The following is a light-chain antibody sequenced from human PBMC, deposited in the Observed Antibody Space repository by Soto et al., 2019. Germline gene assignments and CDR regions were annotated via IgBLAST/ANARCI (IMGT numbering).Light chain of an antibody. J-gene: IGLJ2*01. CDR3: SSYSSSSTSVL. V-gene: IGLV2-14*01. Sequence: QSVLTQPASVSGSPGQSITISCTGTSSDVGGYDFVSWYQQYPGKAPKLVIYDVSNRPSGVSNRFSGSKSGNTASMTVSGLQAEDEADYYCSSYSSSSTSVLLGGGTKLTVL. CDR1: SSDVGGYDF. CDR2: DVS.